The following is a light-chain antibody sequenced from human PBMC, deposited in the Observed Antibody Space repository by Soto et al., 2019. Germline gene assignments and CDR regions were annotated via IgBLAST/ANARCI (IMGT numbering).Light chain of an antibody. CDR1: QGISNS. V-gene: IGKV1-17*03. CDR3: LQFNSYPYT. Sequence: DIQMTQSPSAMSASVGDRVTITCRASQGISNSFAWFQQEQGTVPTRLTYAASDLQSGVPSRFSSSGSGTEFTLTISNLQPEDFATYFCLQFNSYPYTFGQGTKLEIK. J-gene: IGKJ2*01. CDR2: AAS.